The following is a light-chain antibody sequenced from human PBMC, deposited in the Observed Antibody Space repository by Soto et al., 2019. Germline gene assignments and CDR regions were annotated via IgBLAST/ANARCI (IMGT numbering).Light chain of an antibody. V-gene: IGLV2-14*01. CDR3: SSYTSSSTLSV. CDR2: DVS. J-gene: IGLJ1*01. CDR1: SSDVGGYNY. Sequence: QSVLTQPASVSGSPGQSITISCTGTSSDVGGYNYVSWCQQHPGKAPKLMIYDVSNRPSGVSNRFSGSKSGNTASLTISGLQAEDEADYYCSSYTSSSTLSVFGTGTKLTVL.